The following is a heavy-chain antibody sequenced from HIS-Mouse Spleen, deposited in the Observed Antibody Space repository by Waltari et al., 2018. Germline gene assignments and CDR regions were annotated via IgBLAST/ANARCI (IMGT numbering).Heavy chain of an antibody. Sequence: QLQLQESGPGLVKPSETLSLTCTVSGGSISSSSYYWGWIRQPPGKGLEWIGSIYYSGGTYYNPSLKRRVTISVDTSKNQFSLKLSSVTAADTAVYYCARVEGVLSYYDSSGYYYFDYWGQGTLVTVSS. V-gene: IGHV4-39*07. J-gene: IGHJ4*02. CDR1: GGSISSSSYY. CDR3: ARVEGVLSYYDSSGYYYFDY. D-gene: IGHD3-22*01. CDR2: IYYSGGT.